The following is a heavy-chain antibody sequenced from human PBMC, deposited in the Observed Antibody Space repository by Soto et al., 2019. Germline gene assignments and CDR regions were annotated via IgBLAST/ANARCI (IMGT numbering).Heavy chain of an antibody. Sequence: LTCTVSGGSISSSSYYWGWIRQPPGKGLEWIGSIYYSGSTYYNPSLKSRVTISVDTSKNQFSLKLSSVTAADTAVYYCARLVVFYNWFDPWGQGTLVTVSS. CDR1: GGSISSSSYY. V-gene: IGHV4-39*01. J-gene: IGHJ5*02. CDR2: IYYSGST. D-gene: IGHD2-15*01. CDR3: ARLVVFYNWFDP.